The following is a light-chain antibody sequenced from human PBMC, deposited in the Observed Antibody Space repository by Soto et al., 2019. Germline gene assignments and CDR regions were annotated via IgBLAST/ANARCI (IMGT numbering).Light chain of an antibody. J-gene: IGKJ5*01. V-gene: IGKV3-11*01. CDR2: DAS. Sequence: EIVMTQSPATLSVSPGDGATLSCRASQSVDSNLAWYQQKPGQAPRLLIFDASTRATGVPARFSGSGSGTDFTLTISSLEPEDFAVYYCQQRSNWPPITFGQGTRLEIK. CDR3: QQRSNWPPIT. CDR1: QSVDSN.